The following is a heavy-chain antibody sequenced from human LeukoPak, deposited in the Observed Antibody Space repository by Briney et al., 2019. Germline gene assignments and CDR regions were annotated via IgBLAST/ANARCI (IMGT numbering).Heavy chain of an antibody. J-gene: IGHJ5*02. CDR2: ISSSGSTI. Sequence: PGGSLRLSCAASGFTFSDYYMSWIRQAPGRGLEWVSYISSSGSTIYYADSVKGRFTISRDNAKNSLYLQMNSLRAEDTAVYYCARCSGRDFWRGFDPWGQGTLVTVSS. CDR3: ARCSGRDFWRGFDP. CDR1: GFTFSDYY. D-gene: IGHD3-3*01. V-gene: IGHV3-11*04.